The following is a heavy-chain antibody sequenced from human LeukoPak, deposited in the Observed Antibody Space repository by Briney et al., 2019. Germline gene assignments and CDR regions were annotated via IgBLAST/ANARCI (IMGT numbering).Heavy chain of an antibody. D-gene: IGHD3-10*01. CDR3: ARVRSGMDV. CDR1: GGSFSGYY. CDR2: INHSGST. Sequence: PSETLSLTCAVYGGSFSGYYWSWIRQPPGKGLEWIGEINHSGSTNYNPSLKSRVTISVDTSKNQFSLKLSSVTAADTAVYYCARVRSGMDVWGQGTAVTVSS. J-gene: IGHJ6*02. V-gene: IGHV4-34*01.